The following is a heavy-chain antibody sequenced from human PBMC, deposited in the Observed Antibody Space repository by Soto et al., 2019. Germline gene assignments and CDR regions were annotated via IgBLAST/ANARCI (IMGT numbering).Heavy chain of an antibody. D-gene: IGHD1-26*01. CDR3: ARRGSGSYYDY. V-gene: IGHV3-23*01. CDR2: ISGSGGST. CDR1: GFTFSRDA. Sequence: EVQLLESGGGLVQPGVSLRLSCAASGFTFSRDAMRWVRQAPVKGLEWVSAISGSGGSTYYADSVKGRFTISRDNSKDTLSLQMKSLKAEDTAVYYCARRGSGSYYDYWGQGTLVTVSS. J-gene: IGHJ4*02.